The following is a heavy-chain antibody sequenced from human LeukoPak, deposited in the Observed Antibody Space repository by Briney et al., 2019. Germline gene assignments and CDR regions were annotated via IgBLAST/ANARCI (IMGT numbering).Heavy chain of an antibody. J-gene: IGHJ6*03. CDR2: MNPNSGNT. V-gene: IGHV1-8*01. CDR3: ARGDYGSGSYYYYMDV. Sequence: ASVKVSCKAPGYTFTSYDINWVRQATGQGLEWMGWMNPNSGNTGYAQKFQGRVTMTRNTSISTAYMELSSLRSEDTAVCYCARGDYGSGSYYYYMDVWGKGTMVTVSS. D-gene: IGHD3-10*01. CDR1: GYTFTSYD.